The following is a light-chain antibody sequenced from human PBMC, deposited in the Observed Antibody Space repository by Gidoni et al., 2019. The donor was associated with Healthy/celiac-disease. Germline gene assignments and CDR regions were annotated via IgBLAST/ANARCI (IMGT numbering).Light chain of an antibody. CDR2: AAS. J-gene: IGKJ3*01. Sequence: DIQMTQSPSSLSASVGDRVTITCRASQSISSYLNWYQQKPGKAPKLLIYAASSLQSGVPSSFSGIGSGTDFTLTISSLQPEDFETYYCQQSYSTRFTFGPGTKVDIK. CDR3: QQSYSTRFT. CDR1: QSISSY. V-gene: IGKV1-39*01.